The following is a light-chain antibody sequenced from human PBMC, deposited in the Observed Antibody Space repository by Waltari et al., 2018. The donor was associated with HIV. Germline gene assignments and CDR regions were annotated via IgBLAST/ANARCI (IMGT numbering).Light chain of an antibody. CDR1: RSDVGSYNL. Sequence: QSALTQPASVSGSFGQSITISCTATRSDVGSYNLVSWYQHHPGKAPKLIIYEVSKRPSGVSNRFSGSKSGNTASLTVSGLQAEDEAYYYCCSYAGNSIPFGGGTKLTVL. J-gene: IGLJ2*01. CDR3: CSYAGNSIP. V-gene: IGLV2-23*02. CDR2: EVS.